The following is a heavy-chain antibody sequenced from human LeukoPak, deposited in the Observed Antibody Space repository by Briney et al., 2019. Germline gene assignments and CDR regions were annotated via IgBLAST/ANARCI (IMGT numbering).Heavy chain of an antibody. V-gene: IGHV4-59*01. CDR3: ARGGGSFDY. CDR1: GGSISSYY. J-gene: IGHJ4*02. CDR2: IHSSGDT. Sequence: PSETLSLTCTVSGGSISSYYWSWIRQPLGKRLEWIAYIHSSGDTKYNPSLQSRVTISLDTSKNELSLNLSSVTAADTAIYYCARGGGSFDYWGQGTLVTVSS. D-gene: IGHD2-15*01.